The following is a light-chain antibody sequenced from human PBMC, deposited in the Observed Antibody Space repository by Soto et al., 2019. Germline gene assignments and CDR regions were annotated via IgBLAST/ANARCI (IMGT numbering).Light chain of an antibody. CDR2: GAS. V-gene: IGKV3-15*01. J-gene: IGKJ1*01. Sequence: EIVMTQSPFTLSLSPGERATLSCRAGQSVSSNLAWYQQKPGQAPRLLIYGASTRATGIPARFTGSGSGTEFTLTISSLQFDDSAVYYCQQYNNWWTFGQGTKVDIK. CDR3: QQYNNWWT. CDR1: QSVSSN.